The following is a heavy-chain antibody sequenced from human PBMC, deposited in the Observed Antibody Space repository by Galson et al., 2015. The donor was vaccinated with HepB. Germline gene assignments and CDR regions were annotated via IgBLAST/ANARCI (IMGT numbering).Heavy chain of an antibody. CDR3: AKVQWLVSSGFDY. CDR2: LTGSGGST. Sequence: SLRLSCAASGFTFNNYAMTWVRQAPGKGLEWVSTLTGSGGSTYYTDSVRGRFTISRDNSKNTLYLQMNSLRAEDTAVYYCAKVQWLVSSGFDYWGQGTLVTVSS. CDR1: GFTFNNYA. J-gene: IGHJ4*02. D-gene: IGHD6-19*01. V-gene: IGHV3-23*01.